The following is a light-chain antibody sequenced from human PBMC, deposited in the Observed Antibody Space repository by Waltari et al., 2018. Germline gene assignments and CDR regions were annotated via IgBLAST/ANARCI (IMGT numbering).Light chain of an antibody. Sequence: DTLMTQSPSSLSASVGDTVTITCRATQAISTYVNWDKKTPGMAPGLLIFSASTLHRGVSSRFRGSGSGTDFTLTITDLQPDDFATYYCQQSYSAPLHFGSGTRVDI. CDR3: QQSYSAPLH. J-gene: IGKJ4*01. CDR2: SAS. V-gene: IGKV1-39*01. CDR1: QAISTY.